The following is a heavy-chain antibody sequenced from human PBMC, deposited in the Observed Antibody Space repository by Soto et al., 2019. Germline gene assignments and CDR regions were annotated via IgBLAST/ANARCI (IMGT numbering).Heavy chain of an antibody. CDR3: ASATGANDAFDI. D-gene: IGHD7-27*01. CDR2: ISYDGSNK. Sequence: GGSLRLSCAASGFTFSSYAMHWVRQAPGKGLEWVAVISYDGSNKYYADSVKGRFTISRDNSKNTLYLQMNSLRAEDTAVYYRASATGANDAFDIWGQGTMVTVSS. J-gene: IGHJ3*02. V-gene: IGHV3-30*04. CDR1: GFTFSSYA.